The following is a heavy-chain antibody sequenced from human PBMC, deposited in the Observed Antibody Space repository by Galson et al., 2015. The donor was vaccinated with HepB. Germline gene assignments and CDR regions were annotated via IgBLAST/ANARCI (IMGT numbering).Heavy chain of an antibody. CDR3: ARENYYDSSGWGQLFTALYY. V-gene: IGHV1-2*02. D-gene: IGHD3-22*01. J-gene: IGHJ4*02. CDR1: GYTFTGYY. CDR2: INPNSGGT. Sequence: SVKVSCKASGYTFTGYYMHWVRQAPGQGLEWMGWINPNSGGTNYAQKFQGRVTMTRDTSISTAYMELSRLRSDDTAVYYCARENYYDSSGWGQLFTALYYWGQGTLVTVSS.